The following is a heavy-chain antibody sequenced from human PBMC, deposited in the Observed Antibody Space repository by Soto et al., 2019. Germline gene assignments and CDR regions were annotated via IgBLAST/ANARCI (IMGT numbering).Heavy chain of an antibody. CDR3: ARDRNAAGSDY. Sequence: QVQLVESGGGLVKPGGSLRLSCAASGSTFSDFYMSWIRQAPGKGLEWISYISSGSTNIFYADSVKGRFTVSRDNAKNSVYLQMDSLRAEVTAVYYCARDRNAAGSDYWGQGTLVTVSS. V-gene: IGHV3-11*01. D-gene: IGHD1-1*01. CDR2: ISSGSTNI. CDR1: GSTFSDFY. J-gene: IGHJ4*02.